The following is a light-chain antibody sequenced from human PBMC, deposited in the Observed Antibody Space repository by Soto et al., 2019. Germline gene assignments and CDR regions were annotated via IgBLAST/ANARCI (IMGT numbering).Light chain of an antibody. CDR2: KAS. CDR1: QTISSW. CDR3: QQYNSYPWT. V-gene: IGKV1-5*03. Sequence: DIQMTQSPSTLSASVGDRVTITCRARQTISSWLAWYQQKPGKAPKLLIYKASTLKSGVPSRFGGSGSGTEFTLIISSLQPDDFATYYCQQYNSYPWTFGQGTKVDIK. J-gene: IGKJ1*01.